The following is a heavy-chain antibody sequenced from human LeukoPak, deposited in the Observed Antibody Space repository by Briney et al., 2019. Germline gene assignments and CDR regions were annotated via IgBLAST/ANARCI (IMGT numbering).Heavy chain of an antibody. CDR3: AREYVEENYFDY. CDR2: IYHSGST. Sequence: SEPLSLTCTVSCCSISSGYYWGWIRQPPGKGLEWIGSIYHSGSTYYNPSLKSRVTISVDTSKNQFSLKLSSVTAADTAVYYCAREYVEENYFDYWGQGTLVTVSS. J-gene: IGHJ4*02. V-gene: IGHV4-38-2*02. CDR1: CCSISSGYY. D-gene: IGHD5-24*01.